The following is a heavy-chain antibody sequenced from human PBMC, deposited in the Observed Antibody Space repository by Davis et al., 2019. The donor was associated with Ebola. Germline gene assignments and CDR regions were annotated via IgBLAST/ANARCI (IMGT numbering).Heavy chain of an antibody. CDR1: GFTFSSYA. D-gene: IGHD5-18*01. V-gene: IGHV3-30-3*01. CDR2: ISYDGSNK. J-gene: IGHJ6*02. Sequence: PGGSLRLSCAASGFTFSSYAMHWVRQAPGKGLEWVAVISYDGSNKYYADSVKGRFTISRDNSKNSLYLQMNSLRAEDTAVYYCARHYWAGRLWQHSGYYYYGMDVWGQGTTVTVSS. CDR3: ARHYWAGRLWQHSGYYYYGMDV.